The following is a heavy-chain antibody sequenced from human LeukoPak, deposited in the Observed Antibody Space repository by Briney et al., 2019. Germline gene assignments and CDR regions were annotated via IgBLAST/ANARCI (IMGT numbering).Heavy chain of an antibody. J-gene: IGHJ4*02. CDR1: GFTFTSSA. V-gene: IGHV1-58*02. CDR2: IVVGSGNT. CDR3: AAVFRSSGPHAGDY. D-gene: IGHD3-22*01. Sequence: ASVKVSCKASGFTFTSSAMQWVRQARGQRLEWIGWIVVGSGNTNYAQKFQERVTITRDMSTSTAYMELSSLRSEDTAVYYCAAVFRSSGPHAGDYWGQGTLVTVSS.